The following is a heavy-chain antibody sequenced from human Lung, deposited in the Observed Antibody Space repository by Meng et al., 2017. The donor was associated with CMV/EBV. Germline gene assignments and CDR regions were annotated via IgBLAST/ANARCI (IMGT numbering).Heavy chain of an antibody. D-gene: IGHD3-10*01. CDR3: ARDMYGSGSYYYGMDV. CDR2: ISTNNGNT. J-gene: IGHJ6*02. CDR1: GYSFTSSG. V-gene: IGHV1-18*01. Sequence: ASAKLSCNASGYSFTSSGISWVRQAPGQGLEWIGWISTNNGNTIYAQKLQDRVTMARDTSTSTAYMELRSLRSDDTAVYYCARDMYGSGSYYYGMDVWGQGXTVTVSS.